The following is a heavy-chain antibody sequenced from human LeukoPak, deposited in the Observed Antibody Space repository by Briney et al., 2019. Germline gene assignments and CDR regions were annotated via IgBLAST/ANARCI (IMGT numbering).Heavy chain of an antibody. CDR3: ARFTVTTGFDY. D-gene: IGHD4-11*01. J-gene: IGHJ4*02. Sequence: SETLSLTCTVSGGSISSYYWSWIRQPAGKGLEGIGRIYTSWSTNYNPSLKSRVTMSVDTSKNQFSLKLSSVTAADTAVYYCARFTVTTGFDYWGQGTLVTVSS. CDR2: IYTSWST. CDR1: GGSISSYY. V-gene: IGHV4-4*07.